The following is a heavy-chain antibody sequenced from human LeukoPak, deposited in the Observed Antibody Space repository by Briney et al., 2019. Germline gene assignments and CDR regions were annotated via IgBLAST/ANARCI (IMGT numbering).Heavy chain of an antibody. Sequence: KPGGSLRLSCAASGFTFSSYSMNWVRQAPGKGLEWVSSISSSSSYIYYADSVKGRFTISRDNAKNSLYLQMNSLRAEDTAVYYCARASSDGIIPAATSFDCWGQGTLVTASS. CDR2: ISSSSSYI. J-gene: IGHJ4*02. V-gene: IGHV3-21*01. CDR1: GFTFSSYS. CDR3: ARASSDGIIPAATSFDC. D-gene: IGHD2-2*01.